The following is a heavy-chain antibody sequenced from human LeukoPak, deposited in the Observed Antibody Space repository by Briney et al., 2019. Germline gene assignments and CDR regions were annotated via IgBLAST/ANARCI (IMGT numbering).Heavy chain of an antibody. CDR3: AVPYGLGSYTFDY. CDR2: VFPGDSDT. J-gene: IGHJ4*02. Sequence: GESLKISCKASGYSFSNYWIGWVRQMPGKGLEWMGIVFPGDSDTRYSPSFQGQVTISADKSISTAYLQWSSLQASDTAIYYCAVPYGLGSYTFDYWGQGTLVTVSS. D-gene: IGHD3-10*01. CDR1: GYSFSNYW. V-gene: IGHV5-51*01.